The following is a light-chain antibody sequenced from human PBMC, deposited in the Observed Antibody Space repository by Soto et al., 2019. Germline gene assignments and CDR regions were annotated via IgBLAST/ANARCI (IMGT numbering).Light chain of an antibody. V-gene: IGKV3-20*01. J-gene: IGKJ2*01. CDR2: GAS. Sequence: IVLTQSPGTLSLSPGERATLSCRAIQSVASNYLAWYQQKPGQTPRLLIYGASSRATDIPDRFSGSGSGTDFTLTISSLEPEDFAVYYCQQYGISPPYTFGQGTKLEIK. CDR1: QSVASNY. CDR3: QQYGISPPYT.